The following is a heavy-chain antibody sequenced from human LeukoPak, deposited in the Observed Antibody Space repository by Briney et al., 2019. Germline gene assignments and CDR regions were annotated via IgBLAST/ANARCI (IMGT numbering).Heavy chain of an antibody. J-gene: IGHJ4*02. V-gene: IGHV1-69*04. D-gene: IGHD4-23*01. CDR3: ARDNDYGGNWVDY. CDR1: GGTFSSYA. CDR2: IIPIFGIA. Sequence: ASVKVSFKASGGTFSSYAISWVRQAPGQGLEWMGRIIPIFGIANYAQKFQGRVTITADKSTSTAYMELSSLRSEDTAVYYCARDNDYGGNWVDYWGQGTLVTVSS.